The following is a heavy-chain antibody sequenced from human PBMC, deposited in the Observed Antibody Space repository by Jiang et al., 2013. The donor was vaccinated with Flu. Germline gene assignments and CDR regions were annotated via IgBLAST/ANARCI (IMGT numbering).Heavy chain of an antibody. V-gene: IGHV1-3*01. J-gene: IGHJ6*02. CDR2: INAGNGNT. D-gene: IGHD3-16*01. Sequence: GAEVKKPGASVKVSCKASGYTFTSYAMHWVRQAPGQRLEWMGWINAGNGNTKYSQKFQGRVTITRDTSASTAYMELSSLRSEDTAVYYCARSVVLRGSYYYYGMDVWGQGTTVTVSS. CDR1: GYTFTSYA. CDR3: ARSVVLRGSYYYYGMDV.